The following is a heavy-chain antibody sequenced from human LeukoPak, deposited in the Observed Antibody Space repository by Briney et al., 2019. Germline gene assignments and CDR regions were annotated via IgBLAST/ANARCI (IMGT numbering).Heavy chain of an antibody. CDR1: GGSFSGYY. J-gene: IGHJ4*02. Sequence: PSETLPLTCAVYGGSFSGYYWSWIRQPPGKGLEWIGEINHSGSTNYNPSLKSRVTISVDTSKNQFSLKLSSVTAADTAVYYCARGTYGSGDARTGPPAYYFDYWGQGTLVTVSS. CDR2: INHSGST. V-gene: IGHV4-34*01. D-gene: IGHD3-10*01. CDR3: ARGTYGSGDARTGPPAYYFDY.